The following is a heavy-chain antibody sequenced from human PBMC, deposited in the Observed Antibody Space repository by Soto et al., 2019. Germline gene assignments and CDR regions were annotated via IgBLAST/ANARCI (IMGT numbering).Heavy chain of an antibody. V-gene: IGHV4-59*06. D-gene: IGHD1-26*01. CDR1: GGSICSYY. CDR2: IYYSGST. J-gene: IGHJ4*02. Sequence: SETLSLTCTVSGGSICSYYWSWIRQPPGKGLEWIGYIYYSGSTYYNPSLKSRVTISVDTSKNQFSLKLSSVTAADTAVYYWASAEVGATAYYFDYWGQGTLVTVSS. CDR3: ASAEVGATAYYFDY.